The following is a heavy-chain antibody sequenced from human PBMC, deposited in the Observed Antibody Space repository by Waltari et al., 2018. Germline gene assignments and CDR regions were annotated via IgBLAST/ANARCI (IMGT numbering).Heavy chain of an antibody. D-gene: IGHD1-26*01. J-gene: IGHJ5*02. V-gene: IGHV4-61*02. CDR3: ARGKKWELLRHNWFDP. CDR1: GGSISSGSYY. CDR2: IYTSGST. Sequence: QVQLQESGPGLVKPSQTLSLTCTVSGGSISSGSYYWRWIRQPAGKGLEWIGRIYTSGSTNYNPSLKSRVTISVDTSKNQFSLKLSSVTAADTAVYYCARGKKWELLRHNWFDPWGQGTLVTVSS.